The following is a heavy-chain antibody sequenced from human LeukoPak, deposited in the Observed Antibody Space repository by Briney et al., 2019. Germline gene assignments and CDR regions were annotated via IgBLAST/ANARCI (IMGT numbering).Heavy chain of an antibody. CDR1: GYTFTGYY. CDR3: ARVSRNYYDSSGQYYFDY. Sequence: ASVKVSCKASGYTFTGYYMHWVRRAPGQGLEWMGWINPNSGGTNYAQKFQGRVTMTRDTSISTAYMELRSLRSDDTAVYYCARVSRNYYDSSGQYYFDYWGQGTLVTVSS. D-gene: IGHD3-22*01. CDR2: INPNSGGT. V-gene: IGHV1-2*02. J-gene: IGHJ4*02.